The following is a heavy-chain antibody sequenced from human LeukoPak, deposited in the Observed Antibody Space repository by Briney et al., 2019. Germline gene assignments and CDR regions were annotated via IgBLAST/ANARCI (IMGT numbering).Heavy chain of an antibody. CDR3: AKGGTHCYGSGEGVDY. CDR2: INSDGSST. CDR1: GFTFCSYW. V-gene: IGHV3-74*01. J-gene: IGHJ4*02. Sequence: QPGGSLRLSCAASGFTFCSYWMHWVRQAPGKGLVWVSRINSDGSSTSYADSVKGRFTISRDNAKNTLYLQMNSLRAEDTAVYYCAKGGTHCYGSGEGVDYWGQGTLVTVSS. D-gene: IGHD3-10*01.